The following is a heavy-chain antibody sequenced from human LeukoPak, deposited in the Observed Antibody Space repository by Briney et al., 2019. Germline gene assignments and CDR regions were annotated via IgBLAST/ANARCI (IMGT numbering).Heavy chain of an antibody. CDR1: GVSISSYY. V-gene: IGHV4-59*01. CDR3: ATVAVIRGVTYFDY. J-gene: IGHJ4*02. Sequence: SETLSLTCTVSGVSISSYYWSWIRQPPGKGLEWIAYLFYSGSTDYNPSLESRVTISVDTSKNQFSLKLRSVTAADTAVYYCATVAVIRGVTYFDYWGQGTLVTVSS. D-gene: IGHD3-10*01. CDR2: LFYSGST.